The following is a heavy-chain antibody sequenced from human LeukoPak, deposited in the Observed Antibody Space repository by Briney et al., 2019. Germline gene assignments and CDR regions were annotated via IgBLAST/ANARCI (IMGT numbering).Heavy chain of an antibody. V-gene: IGHV3-33*06. CDR1: RLDFSSYG. D-gene: IGHD3-22*01. J-gene: IGHJ4*02. Sequence: GGSLRLSCAVSRLDFSSYGMDWVRQAPGKGLEWVAVIWYDGSNKYYADSVKGRFTISRDNSKNTLYLQMNSLRAEDTAAYYCANGEYYDSSGYPPDYCGQGTLVTISS. CDR3: ANGEYYDSSGYPPDY. CDR2: IWYDGSNK.